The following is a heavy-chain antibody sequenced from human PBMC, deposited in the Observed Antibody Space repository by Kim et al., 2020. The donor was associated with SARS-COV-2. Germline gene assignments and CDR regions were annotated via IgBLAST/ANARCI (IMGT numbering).Heavy chain of an antibody. Sequence: SETLSLTCTVSGGSISSYYWSWIRQPPGKGLEWIGYIYYSGSTNYNPSLKSRVTISVDTSKNQFSLKLSSVTAADTAVYYCASYYYDSSGYFDYWGQGTLVTVSS. CDR1: GGSISSYY. CDR3: ASYYYDSSGYFDY. J-gene: IGHJ4*02. V-gene: IGHV4-59*01. D-gene: IGHD3-22*01. CDR2: IYYSGST.